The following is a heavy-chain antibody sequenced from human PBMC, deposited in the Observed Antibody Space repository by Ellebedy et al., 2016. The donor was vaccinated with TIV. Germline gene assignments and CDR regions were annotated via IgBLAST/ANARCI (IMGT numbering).Heavy chain of an antibody. V-gene: IGHV4-59*01. D-gene: IGHD5-18*01. Sequence: SETLSLXXTVSGGSITNFYWTWIRQPPGKGLEWIGYIHYSGSTNYNPSLKSRVDISVDMSKNQFSLKLTSVTAADTAVYYCARDPGYSYGNPYYYYGLEVWGQGAAVTVSS. J-gene: IGHJ6*02. CDR3: ARDPGYSYGNPYYYYGLEV. CDR2: IHYSGST. CDR1: GGSITNFY.